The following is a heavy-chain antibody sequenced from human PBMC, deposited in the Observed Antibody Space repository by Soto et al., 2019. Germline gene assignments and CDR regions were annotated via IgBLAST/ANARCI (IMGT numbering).Heavy chain of an antibody. J-gene: IGHJ4*02. V-gene: IGHV3-33*01. CDR3: ARGEWELAFDY. Sequence: QVQLVESGGGVVQPGRSLRLSCAASGFIFSNYGMQWVRQAPGKGLEWVAVILSDGGDKYYGDSVKGRFTVSRDNSKNTVCLEMTSLRVEDAAVYYCARGEWELAFDYWGQGTLVTVSS. D-gene: IGHD1-26*01. CDR2: ILSDGGDK. CDR1: GFIFSNYG.